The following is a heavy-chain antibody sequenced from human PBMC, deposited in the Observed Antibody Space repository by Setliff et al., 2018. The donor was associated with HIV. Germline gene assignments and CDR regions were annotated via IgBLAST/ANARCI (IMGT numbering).Heavy chain of an antibody. CDR2: INTNTGNP. CDR3: ARGSGMVPYSFDY. CDR1: GYTFTSYA. J-gene: IGHJ4*02. Sequence: ASVKVSCKASGYTFTSYAMNWVRQAPGQGLEWMGWINTNTGNPTYAQGFTGRFVFSLDTSLTTAYLQISSLKTEDTAVYYCARGSGMVPYSFDYWGQGTLVTVSS. V-gene: IGHV7-4-1*01. D-gene: IGHD1-26*01.